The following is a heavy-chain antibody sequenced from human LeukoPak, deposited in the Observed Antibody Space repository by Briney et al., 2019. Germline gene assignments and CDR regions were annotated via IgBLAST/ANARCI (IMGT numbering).Heavy chain of an antibody. CDR2: IYYSGST. V-gene: IGHV4-59*01. CDR3: ARYIVSYPHDAFDI. Sequence: PSEALSLTCTVSGGSISSYYWSWIRQPPGKGLEWIGYIYYSGSTSYNPSLKSRVTISVDTSKKQFSLKLSSVTAADTAFYYCARYIVSYPHDAFDIWGQGTMVTVSS. CDR1: GGSISSYY. D-gene: IGHD1-26*01. J-gene: IGHJ3*02.